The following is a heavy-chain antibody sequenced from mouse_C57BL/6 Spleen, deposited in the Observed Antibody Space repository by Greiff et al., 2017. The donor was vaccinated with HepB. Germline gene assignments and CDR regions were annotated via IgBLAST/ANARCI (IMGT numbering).Heavy chain of an antibody. CDR1: GYTFTSYW. D-gene: IGHD1-1*01. V-gene: IGHV1-69*01. CDR2: IDPSDSYT. J-gene: IGHJ4*01. CDR3: ARFTPYYAMDY. Sequence: QVQLQQSGAELVMPGASVKLSCKASGYTFTSYWMHWVKQRPGQGLEWIGEIDPSDSYTNYNQKFKGKSTLTVDKSSSTAYMQLSSLTSEDSAVYYCARFTPYYAMDYWGQGTSVTVSS.